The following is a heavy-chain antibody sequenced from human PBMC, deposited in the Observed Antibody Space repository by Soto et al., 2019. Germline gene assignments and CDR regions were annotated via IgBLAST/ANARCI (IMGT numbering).Heavy chain of an antibody. CDR1: GGSFSGYY. Sequence: PSETLSLTCAVYGGSFSGYYWSWIRQPPGKGLEWIGEINHSGSTNYNPSLKSRVTISVDTSKNQFSLKLSSVTAADTAVYYCGTAYYYYNKAVWGKGTTATVP. J-gene: IGHJ6*03. CDR3: GTAYYYYNKAV. CDR2: INHSGST. V-gene: IGHV4-34*01.